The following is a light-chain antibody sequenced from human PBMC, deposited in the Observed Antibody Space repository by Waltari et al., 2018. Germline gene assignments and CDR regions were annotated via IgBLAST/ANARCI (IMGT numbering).Light chain of an antibody. CDR3: QQYTEWPPLT. CDR2: GAS. CDR1: QSVKDH. J-gene: IGKJ4*01. Sequence: EIVMTQSPATLSVSPGERVTLSCRASQSVKDHVAWYQQSTGQAPRLLIYGASTRATGIPARFSGSGFGTEFTLTIVSLQSEDFGVYYCQQYTEWPPLTFGGGTTVDIK. V-gene: IGKV3-15*01.